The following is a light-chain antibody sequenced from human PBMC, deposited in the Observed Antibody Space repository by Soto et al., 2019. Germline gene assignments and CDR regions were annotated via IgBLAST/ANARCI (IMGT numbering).Light chain of an antibody. CDR3: SSYTSSSTLYV. CDR2: EVS. CDR1: SSDVGGYNY. V-gene: IGLV2-14*01. Sequence: SALTQPSSGSGSPGQSITISCTGTSSDVGGYNYVSWYQQHPGKAPKLMIYEVSNRPSGVSNRFSGSKSGNTDSLTISGLQAEDEADYYCSSYTSSSTLYVFGTGNKVTVL. J-gene: IGLJ1*01.